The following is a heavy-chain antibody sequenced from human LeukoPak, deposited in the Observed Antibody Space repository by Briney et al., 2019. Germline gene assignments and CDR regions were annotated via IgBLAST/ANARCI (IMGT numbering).Heavy chain of an antibody. Sequence: GGSLRLSCAASGFTFSSYSMNWVRQAPGKGLEWVSYISSSSSTIYYADSVKGRFTISRDNAKNSLYVQMNSLRAEDTAVYYCARLGNHYYYYYMDVWGKGTTVTVSS. CDR1: GFTFSSYS. J-gene: IGHJ6*03. V-gene: IGHV3-48*04. CDR3: ARLGNHYYYYYMDV. CDR2: ISSSSSTI. D-gene: IGHD4-23*01.